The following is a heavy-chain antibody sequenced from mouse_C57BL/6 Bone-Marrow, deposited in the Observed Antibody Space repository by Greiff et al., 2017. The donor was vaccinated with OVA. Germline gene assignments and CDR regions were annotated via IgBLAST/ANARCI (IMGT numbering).Heavy chain of an antibody. V-gene: IGHV1-42*01. CDR2: INPSTGGT. CDR3: ARDYGNYWYFDV. J-gene: IGHJ1*03. Sequence: VHVKQSGPELVKPGASVKISCKASGYSFTGYYMNWVKQSPEKSLEWIGEINPSTGGTTYNQKFKAKATLTVDKSSSTAYMQLKSLTSEDSAVYYCARDYGNYWYFDVWGTWTTVTVSS. CDR1: GYSFTGYY. D-gene: IGHD2-1*01.